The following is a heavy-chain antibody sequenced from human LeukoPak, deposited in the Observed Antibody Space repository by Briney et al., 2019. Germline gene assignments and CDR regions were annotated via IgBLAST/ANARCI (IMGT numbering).Heavy chain of an antibody. CDR2: MNPNSGNT. V-gene: IGHV1-8*01. CDR1: GYTFTSCD. D-gene: IGHD6-19*01. Sequence: ASVKVSCKASGYTFTSCDINWVRQATGQGLEWMGWMNPNSGNTGYGQSFQGRITMTRDISIGTAYMELSNLTSEDTAIYHCTRGSSGRRDNWGQGTLVTVSA. CDR3: TRGSSGRRDN. J-gene: IGHJ4*02.